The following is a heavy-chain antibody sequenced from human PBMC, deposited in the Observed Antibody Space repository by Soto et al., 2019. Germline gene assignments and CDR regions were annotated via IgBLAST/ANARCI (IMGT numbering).Heavy chain of an antibody. D-gene: IGHD3-22*01. CDR2: IYPGDSDT. J-gene: IGHJ3*02. CDR3: ARHPLYYYDSSGYYKLNAFDI. Sequence: GESLKISCKGSGYSFTSYWIGWVRQMPGKGLEWMGIIYPGDSDTRYSPSFQGQVTISVDTSKNQFSLKLSSVTAADTAVYYCARHPLYYYDSSGYYKLNAFDIWGQGTMVTVSS. CDR1: GYSFTSYW. V-gene: IGHV5-51*01.